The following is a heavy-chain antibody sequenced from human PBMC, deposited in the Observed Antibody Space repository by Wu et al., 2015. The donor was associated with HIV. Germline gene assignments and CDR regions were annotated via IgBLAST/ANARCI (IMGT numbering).Heavy chain of an antibody. Sequence: QLVQSGAEVKKPGPQLWSPAGLLDTPFTSYYLHWVRQAPGQGLEWMGRLTPNTGATDFAQKFQGRVTVTRDTSLSTAYMEVRGLRPDDTAVYYCACGIQSGGANFWGQGTLVTVSS. CDR2: LTPNTGAT. CDR1: DTPFTSYY. D-gene: IGHD3-16*01. V-gene: IGHV1-2*02. J-gene: IGHJ4*02. CDR3: ACGIQSGGANF.